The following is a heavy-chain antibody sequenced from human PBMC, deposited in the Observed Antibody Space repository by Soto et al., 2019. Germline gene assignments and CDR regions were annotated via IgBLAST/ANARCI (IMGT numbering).Heavy chain of an antibody. CDR3: AAYRRGEGGRGY. CDR1: GASVSSHH. CDR2: DYSDSA. Sequence: QVQLQESGPGVVKPSETLSLTCTVSGASVSSHHWTWIRQPPGKGLEWIGDYSDSANDSPSLKSLVSISTDTPKNQFSLNRRSVTAADTSVYYWAAYRRGEGGRGYWGQGTLVTVSS. J-gene: IGHJ4*02. D-gene: IGHD6-19*01. V-gene: IGHV4-59*08.